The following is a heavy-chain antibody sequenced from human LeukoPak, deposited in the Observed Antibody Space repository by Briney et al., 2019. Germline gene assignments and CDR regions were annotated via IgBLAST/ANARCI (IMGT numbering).Heavy chain of an antibody. CDR2: ISWDSGSI. Sequence: GGSLRLSCAASGFTFDDYAMHWVRQAPGKGLECVSGISWDSGSIGYAHSVRGRFTLSRDNAKNSLYLQMNSLRAEDTALYYCAKDIKPRGSRSSSVYYYYGMDVWGQGTKVTVSS. CDR1: GFTFDDYA. D-gene: IGHD6-6*01. J-gene: IGHJ6*01. V-gene: IGHV3-9*01. CDR3: AKDIKPRGSRSSSVYYYYGMDV.